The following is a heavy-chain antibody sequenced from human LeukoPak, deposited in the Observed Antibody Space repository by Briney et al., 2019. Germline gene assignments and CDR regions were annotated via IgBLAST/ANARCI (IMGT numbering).Heavy chain of an antibody. Sequence: PSETLSLTCTVSGGSIGSSSYYWGWIRQPPGKGLEWIGSIYYSGSTYYNPSLKSRVTISVDTSKNQFSLKLSSVTAADTAVYYCARDRGITMIVVAYFDYWGQGTLVTVSS. D-gene: IGHD3-22*01. CDR2: IYYSGST. CDR1: GGSIGSSSYY. CDR3: ARDRGITMIVVAYFDY. V-gene: IGHV4-39*07. J-gene: IGHJ4*02.